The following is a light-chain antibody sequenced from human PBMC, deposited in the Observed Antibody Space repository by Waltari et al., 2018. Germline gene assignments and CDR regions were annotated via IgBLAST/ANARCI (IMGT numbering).Light chain of an antibody. CDR2: SND. Sequence: QSVLTQPPSASGTPGQRVTISGSGTYSNLGSNPVNWYQPVPGAAPKLLLYSNDRRPPGVPDRFSGSKSGTSASLVISGLQSGDEAFYHCATWDDTLNGQVFGGGTKLTVL. J-gene: IGLJ3*02. CDR3: ATWDDTLNGQV. V-gene: IGLV1-44*01. CDR1: YSNLGSNP.